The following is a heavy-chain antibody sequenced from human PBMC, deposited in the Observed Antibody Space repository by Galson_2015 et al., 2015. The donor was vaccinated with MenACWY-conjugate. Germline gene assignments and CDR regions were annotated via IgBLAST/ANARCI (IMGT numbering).Heavy chain of an antibody. CDR3: TTHKPDSWGGLLFHFYMDV. V-gene: IGHV3-15*01. J-gene: IGHJ6*03. CDR2: IKSQTDGGKT. Sequence: SLRLSCAGSASTFSNAYMSWVRQAPGKGLEWVGRIKSQTDGGKTDDAAPVKGRFTISRDDSKNTLYLQMNSLKIEDTAVYYCTTHKPDSWGGLLFHFYMDVWGKGTTVTVSS. CDR1: ASTFSNAY. D-gene: IGHD2-21*01.